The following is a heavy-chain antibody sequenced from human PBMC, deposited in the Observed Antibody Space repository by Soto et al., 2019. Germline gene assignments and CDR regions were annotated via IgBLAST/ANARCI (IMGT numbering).Heavy chain of an antibody. V-gene: IGHV3-23*01. D-gene: IGHD3-16*01. Sequence: EVQLLESGGGLVQPGGSLRLSCAASGFTFSSYAMSWVRQAPGKGLEWVSAISGSGGSTYYADSVKGRFTISRDNSKNTLYLQMNSLRAEDTAVYYCARSGSPAVGGFPRHPGYYYYMDVWGKGTTVTVSS. CDR3: ARSGSPAVGGFPRHPGYYYYMDV. CDR1: GFTFSSYA. CDR2: ISGSGGST. J-gene: IGHJ6*03.